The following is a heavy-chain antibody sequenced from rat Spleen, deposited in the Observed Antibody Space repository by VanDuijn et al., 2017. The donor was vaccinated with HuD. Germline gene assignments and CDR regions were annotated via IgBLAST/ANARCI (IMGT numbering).Heavy chain of an antibody. CDR3: AREGATVDY. D-gene: IGHD1-8*01. J-gene: IGHJ3*01. CDR2: INSAGTT. V-gene: IGHV3-3*01. Sequence: EVQLQESGPGLVKPSQSLSLTCSVTGHSITTAYRWNWIRKFPGNKLEWLGYINSAGTTNYNPSLKSRISITRDTSKNQFFLQVNSVTAEDTATYYCAREGATVDYWGQGTLVTVSS. CDR1: GHSITTAYR.